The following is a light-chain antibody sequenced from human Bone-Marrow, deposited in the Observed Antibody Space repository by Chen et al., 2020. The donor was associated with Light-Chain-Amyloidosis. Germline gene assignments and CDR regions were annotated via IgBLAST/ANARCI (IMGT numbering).Light chain of an antibody. CDR2: EVT. V-gene: IGLV2-14*01. J-gene: IGLJ1*01. CDR1: SSDVGGDNH. Sequence: QSAPTQSASVCSPPRQSITISFTGASSDVGGDNHVSWYQQHPDKAPKLMIYEVTNRPSWVPDRFSGSKSDNTASLTISGLQTEDEADYFCSSYTITNTLVFGSGTRVTVL. CDR3: SSYTITNTLV.